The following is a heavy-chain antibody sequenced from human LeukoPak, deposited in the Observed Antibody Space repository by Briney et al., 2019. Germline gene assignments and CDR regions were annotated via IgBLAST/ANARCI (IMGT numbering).Heavy chain of an antibody. CDR1: GFTFSSYA. V-gene: IGHV3-23*01. Sequence: GGSLRLSCAASGFTFSSYAMSWVRQAPGKGLEWVSAISGNGDSTYYVDSVKGRFTISRDNSKNTLYLQMNSLRAEVTAVYYCARLNYDILTGYYLDYWGQGTLVTVSS. CDR2: ISGNGDST. CDR3: ARLNYDILTGYYLDY. J-gene: IGHJ4*02. D-gene: IGHD3-9*01.